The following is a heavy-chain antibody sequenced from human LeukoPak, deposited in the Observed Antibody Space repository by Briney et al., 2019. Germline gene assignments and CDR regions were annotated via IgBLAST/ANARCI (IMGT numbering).Heavy chain of an antibody. D-gene: IGHD2-2*01. V-gene: IGHV4-39*07. J-gene: IGHJ4*02. CDR2: IYYSGST. CDR3: ARMGVVPAASYGLSH. CDR1: GGSISSSSYY. Sequence: SETLSLTCTVSGGSISSSSYYWGWIRQPPGKGLEWIGSIYYSGSTYYNPSLKSRVTISVDRSKNQFSLKLSSVTAADTAVYYCARMGVVPAASYGLSHWGQGTLVTVSS.